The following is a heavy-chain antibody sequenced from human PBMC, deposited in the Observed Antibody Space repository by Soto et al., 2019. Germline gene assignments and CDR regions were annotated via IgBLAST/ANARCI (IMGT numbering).Heavy chain of an antibody. CDR1: GSSISSGGYY. J-gene: IGHJ4*02. CDR2: IYYSGST. V-gene: IGHV4-31*03. Sequence: SETLSLTCTVSGSSISSGGYYWSWIRQHPGKGLEWIGYIYYSGSTYYNPSLKSRVTISVDTSKNQFSLKLSSVTAADTAVYYCERSLGVAAAGPFDYWGQGTLVTVSS. D-gene: IGHD6-13*01. CDR3: ERSLGVAAAGPFDY.